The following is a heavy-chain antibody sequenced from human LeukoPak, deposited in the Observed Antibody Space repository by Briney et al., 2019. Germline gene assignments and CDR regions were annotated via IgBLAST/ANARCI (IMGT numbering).Heavy chain of an antibody. D-gene: IGHD3-22*01. J-gene: IGHJ4*02. CDR1: GFTFSSYA. CDR2: ISGSGGSK. CDR3: ARGSGYYHADLDY. V-gene: IGHV3-23*01. Sequence: GGSLRLSCAASGFTFSSYAMSWVRQAPGKGLEWVSAISGSGGSKYYADSVKGRFTISRDNSKNTLYLQMNSLRAEDTAVYYCARGSGYYHADLDYWGQGTLVTVSS.